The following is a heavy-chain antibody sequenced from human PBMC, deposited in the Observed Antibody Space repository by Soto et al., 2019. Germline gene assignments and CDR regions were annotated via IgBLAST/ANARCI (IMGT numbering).Heavy chain of an antibody. CDR2: IYYSGNT. CDR3: ARDQGIGASGPFDY. Sequence: LTCTVSGDSISSYYWSWIRQLPGKGLEWIGFIYYSGNTNYNPSLKSRVTMSIDTSKNQFSLKLSSVTAADTAVYYCARDQGIGASGPFDYWGLGSLVTVSS. CDR1: GDSISSYY. V-gene: IGHV4-59*01. D-gene: IGHD6-13*01. J-gene: IGHJ4*02.